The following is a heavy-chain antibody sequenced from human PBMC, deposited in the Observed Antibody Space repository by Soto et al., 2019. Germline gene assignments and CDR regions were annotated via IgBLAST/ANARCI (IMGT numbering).Heavy chain of an antibody. CDR1: GYTFTSYA. V-gene: IGHV1-3*01. CDR3: ARAVSLGMATVTTGY. Sequence: QVQLVQSGAEVKKPGASVKVSCKASGYTFTSYAMHWVRQAPGQRLEWMGWINAGNGNTKYSQKFQGRVTITRDTSASTAYMELSSLRSEDTAVYYCARAVSLGMATVTTGYWGQGTLVTVSS. D-gene: IGHD4-4*01. J-gene: IGHJ4*02. CDR2: INAGNGNT.